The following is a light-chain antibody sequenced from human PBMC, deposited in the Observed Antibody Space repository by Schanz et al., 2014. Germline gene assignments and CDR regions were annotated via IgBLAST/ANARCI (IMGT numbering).Light chain of an antibody. CDR2: EVT. CDR1: SSDVGGYDY. Sequence: QSALTQPPSASGSPGQSVTISCTGTSSDVGGYDYVSWYQQHPGKAPKLMIYEVTKRPSGVPDRISGSKSGNTASLTVSGLQAEDEADYYCSSYAGRNNLVVFGGGTKVTVL. V-gene: IGLV2-8*01. CDR3: SSYAGRNNLVV. J-gene: IGLJ2*01.